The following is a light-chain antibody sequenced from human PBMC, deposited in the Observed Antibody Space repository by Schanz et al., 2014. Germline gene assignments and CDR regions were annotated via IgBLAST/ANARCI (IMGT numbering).Light chain of an antibody. CDR3: CSYAGSSTRHWV. J-gene: IGLJ3*02. Sequence: SVLTQPPSASGTPGQRVTISCSGSSSNIGTNTVIWYQQLPGTAPKLLIYTNYHRPSGVPDRFSGSKSGTSASLAITGLQSEDEADYYCCSYAGSSTRHWVFGGGTKLTVL. CDR1: SSNIGTNT. CDR2: TNY. V-gene: IGLV1-44*01.